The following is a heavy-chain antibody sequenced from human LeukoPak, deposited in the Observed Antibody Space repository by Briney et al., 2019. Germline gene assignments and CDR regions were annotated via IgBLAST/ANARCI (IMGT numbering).Heavy chain of an antibody. Sequence: GGSLRLSCAASGFTLSNYAMNWVRQAPGKGLEWVSGISYIDAEAYYADSVKGRFTISSDNSMNTLYLQMDSLTVEDTAVYYCAKRTRDGFNTPIDFWGQGTLVTVS. CDR3: AKRTRDGFNTPIDF. CDR2: ISYIDAEA. J-gene: IGHJ4*02. D-gene: IGHD5-24*01. CDR1: GFTLSNYA. V-gene: IGHV3-23*01.